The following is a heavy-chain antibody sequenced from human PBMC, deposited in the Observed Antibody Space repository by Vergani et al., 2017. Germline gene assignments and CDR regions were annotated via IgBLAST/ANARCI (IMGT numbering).Heavy chain of an antibody. CDR1: GGSFTSYH. CDR2: IDHTGRP. J-gene: IGHJ6*03. Sequence: QVQLQQWGGGLLKPSETLSLTCVVNGGSFTSYHWTWIRQSPGEGLAWVSDIDHTGRPDYNPSLKSRLTMSVDKSRNQFSLTLKSVTATYPAIYFCARVNTETNGHLYYYYYMDVWGQGTAVTVS. V-gene: IGHV4-34*01. CDR3: ARVNTETNGHLYYYYYMDV. D-gene: IGHD4-11*01.